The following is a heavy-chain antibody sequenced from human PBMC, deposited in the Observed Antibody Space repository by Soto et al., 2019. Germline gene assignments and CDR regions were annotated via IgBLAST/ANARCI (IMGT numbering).Heavy chain of an antibody. CDR3: ARHLYCTNGVCSNWFDP. CDR2: IYYSGST. D-gene: IGHD2-8*01. V-gene: IGHV4-39*01. J-gene: IGHJ5*02. Sequence: PSETLSLTCTVSGGSISSSSYYWGWIRQPPGKGLEWIGSIYYSGSTYYNPSLKSRVTISVDTSKNQFSLKLSSVTAADTAVYYCARHLYCTNGVCSNWFDPWGQGTLVTVSS. CDR1: GGSISSSSYY.